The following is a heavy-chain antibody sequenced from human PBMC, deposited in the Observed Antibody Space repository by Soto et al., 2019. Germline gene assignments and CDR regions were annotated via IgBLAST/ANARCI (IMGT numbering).Heavy chain of an antibody. CDR1: GYSFTNYW. Sequence: GESLKISCQGSGYSFTNYWIGWVRQMPGKGLEWMGVIYPGDSDTRYSPSFQGHVNISADKSISTTYLQWSSLKASDTAMYFCARTRMKWSSNAAFDIWGQGTMVTVSS. J-gene: IGHJ3*02. CDR3: ARTRMKWSSNAAFDI. V-gene: IGHV5-51*01. D-gene: IGHD2-15*01. CDR2: IYPGDSDT.